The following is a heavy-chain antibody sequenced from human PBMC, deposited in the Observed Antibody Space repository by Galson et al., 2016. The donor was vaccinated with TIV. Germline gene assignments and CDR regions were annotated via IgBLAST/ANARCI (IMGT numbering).Heavy chain of an antibody. V-gene: IGHV3-23*01. D-gene: IGHD2-15*01. J-gene: IGHJ4*02. CDR2: FSGSPATT. CDR3: AKGTLATCSGVRCYYFDS. CDR1: GFTFSSYA. Sequence: SLRLSCAASGFTFSSYAMSWVRRTPGKGLEWVSTFSGSPATTYYADSVKGRFTISRDNSNNTHDLQINSLRAEDTAQYYCAKGTLATCSGVRCYYFDSWGRGTLVTVSS.